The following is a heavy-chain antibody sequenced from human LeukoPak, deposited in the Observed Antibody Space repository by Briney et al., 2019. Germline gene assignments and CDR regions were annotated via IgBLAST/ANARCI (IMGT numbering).Heavy chain of an antibody. Sequence: ASVKVSCKASGGTFSSYVITWVRQAPGQGLEWMGIINPSGGSTTYAQKFQGRVTMIRDMSTSTVSMELSSLRSEDTAVYYCARGPSGYHNTGGQGTLVTVSS. V-gene: IGHV1-46*01. CDR3: ARGPSGYHNT. CDR2: INPSGGST. J-gene: IGHJ4*02. CDR1: GGTFSSYV. D-gene: IGHD5-12*01.